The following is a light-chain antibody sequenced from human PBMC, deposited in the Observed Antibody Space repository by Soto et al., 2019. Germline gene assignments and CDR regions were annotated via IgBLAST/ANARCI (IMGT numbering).Light chain of an antibody. Sequence: EIVLPQSPVTLSLSPGERATLSCRASQSINNYLAWYQQKPGQPPRLLIYDASNRATAIPVRFSGSGSGTDCHLHIRILEAEDSAVCHCQFLGIRAPRATLGGGTKGEIK. CDR1: QSINNY. CDR2: DAS. J-gene: IGKJ4*01. V-gene: IGKV3-11*01. CDR3: QFLGIRAPRAT.